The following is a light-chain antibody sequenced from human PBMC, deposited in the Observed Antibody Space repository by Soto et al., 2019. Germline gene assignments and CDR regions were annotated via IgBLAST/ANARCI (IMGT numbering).Light chain of an antibody. J-gene: IGLJ1*01. CDR2: EVS. CDR3: SSYTTSRTRV. V-gene: IGLV2-14*01. Sequence: QSALTQPASVSGSPGQSITISCTGTSSDVGDNKYVSWYQQNPGKAPKLLIYEVSDRPSGVSNRFSGSKSGNTASLTISGLQAEDEADYYCSSYTTSRTRVFGTGTKVTVL. CDR1: SSDVGDNKY.